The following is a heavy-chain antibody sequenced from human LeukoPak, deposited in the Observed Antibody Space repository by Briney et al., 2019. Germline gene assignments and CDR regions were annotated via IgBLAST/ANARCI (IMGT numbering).Heavy chain of an antibody. CDR3: AKGSQYYYDSSGYFFDY. CDR2: ISGSGGST. Sequence: PSETLSLTCTVSGGSISSSSYYWGWVRQAPGKGLEWVSAISGSGGSTYYADSVKGWFTISRDNSKNTLYLQMNSLRAEDTAVYYCAKGSQYYYDSSGYFFDYWGQGTLVTVSS. J-gene: IGHJ4*02. V-gene: IGHV3-23*01. D-gene: IGHD3-22*01. CDR1: GGSISSSSYY.